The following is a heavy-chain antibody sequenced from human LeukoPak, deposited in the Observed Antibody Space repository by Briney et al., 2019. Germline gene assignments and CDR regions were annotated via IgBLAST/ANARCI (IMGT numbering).Heavy chain of an antibody. D-gene: IGHD3-22*01. CDR2: IYYSGST. CDR3: ARGVEGVTMIIVASFYWYFDL. V-gene: IGHV4-30-4*01. Sequence: PSETLSLTCTVSGGSISSGDYYWSWIRQPPGKGLEWIGYIYYSGSTYHNPSLKSRVTISVDTSKNQFSLKLSSVTAADTAVYYCARGVEGVTMIIVASFYWYFDLWGRGTLVTVSS. CDR1: GGSISSGDYY. J-gene: IGHJ2*01.